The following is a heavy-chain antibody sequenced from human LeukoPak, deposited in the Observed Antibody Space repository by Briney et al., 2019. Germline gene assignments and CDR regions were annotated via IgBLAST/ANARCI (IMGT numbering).Heavy chain of an antibody. J-gene: IGHJ5*02. CDR1: GFTFSSYA. D-gene: IGHD3-22*01. V-gene: IGHV3-23*01. Sequence: PGGSLRLSCATSGFTFSSYAMSWVRQAPGKGLEWVSAISSSGGSTYYADSVKGRFPISRDNSKNTLYLQMNSLRAEDTAVYYCAKDPNYDSSGLNHVWFDPWGQGTLVTVSS. CDR3: AKDPNYDSSGLNHVWFDP. CDR2: ISSSGGST.